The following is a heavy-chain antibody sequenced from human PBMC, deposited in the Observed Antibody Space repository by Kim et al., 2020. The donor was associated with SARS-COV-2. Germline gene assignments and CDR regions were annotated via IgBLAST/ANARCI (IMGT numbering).Heavy chain of an antibody. D-gene: IGHD6-19*01. CDR3: AKKLLQWPSFRPYYYYYGMDV. CDR2: ISYDGSNK. J-gene: IGHJ6*02. V-gene: IGHV3-30*18. CDR1: GFTFSSYG. Sequence: GGSLRLSCAASGFTFSSYGMHWVRQAPGKGLEWVAVISYDGSNKYYADSVKGRFTISRDNSKNTLYLQMNSLRAEDTAVYYCAKKLLQWPSFRPYYYYYGMDVWGQGTTVTVSS.